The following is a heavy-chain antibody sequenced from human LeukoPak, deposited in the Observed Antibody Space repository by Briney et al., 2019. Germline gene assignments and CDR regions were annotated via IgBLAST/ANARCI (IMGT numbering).Heavy chain of an antibody. CDR1: GFTLSRYS. J-gene: IGHJ1*01. D-gene: IGHD1-26*01. CDR3: ARDPYSGTNAEYFQH. Sequence: GGSLRLSCAASGFTLSRYSMKWVRQAPGKGLEWVSSISSSRSYIYYADSVKGRFTISRDNDKNSLYLQMNSLRAEDTAVYYCARDPYSGTNAEYFQHWGQGTLVTVSS. V-gene: IGHV3-21*01. CDR2: ISSSRSYI.